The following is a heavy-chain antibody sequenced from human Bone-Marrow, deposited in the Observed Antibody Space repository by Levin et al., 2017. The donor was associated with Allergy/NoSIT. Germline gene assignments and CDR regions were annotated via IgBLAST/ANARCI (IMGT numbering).Heavy chain of an antibody. CDR1: GFTFSSSA. CDR3: ATEGVVLSTAES. V-gene: IGHV3-30*04. Sequence: GGSLRLSCAASGFTFSSSAMHWLRQTPGKGLEWVSSIMYDGISLYYADSVRGRFTISRDNSKNTLYLQMDRLRVEDTSLYYCATEGVVLSTAESWGQGTLVTVSS. CDR2: IMYDGISL. J-gene: IGHJ4*02. D-gene: IGHD2-15*01.